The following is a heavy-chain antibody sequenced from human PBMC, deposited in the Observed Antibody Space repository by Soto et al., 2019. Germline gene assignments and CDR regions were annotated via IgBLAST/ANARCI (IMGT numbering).Heavy chain of an antibody. CDR3: ARVLYSGYDFKLAFDI. CDR2: IHDGNGYT. D-gene: IGHD5-12*01. V-gene: IGHV1-3*01. CDR1: GYTFDNYA. J-gene: IGHJ3*02. Sequence: QVQLVQSGAQVKKPGASVKVSCKASGYTFDNYALHWVRQAPGRRLEWMGWIHDGNGYTKYSQSFQGRVTITRDTSASTVHIDLGSLRSEDTAVYCCARVLYSGYDFKLAFDIWGQGTMVTVSS.